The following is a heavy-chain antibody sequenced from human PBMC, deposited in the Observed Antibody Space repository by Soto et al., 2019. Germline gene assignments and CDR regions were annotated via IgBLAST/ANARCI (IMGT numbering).Heavy chain of an antibody. V-gene: IGHV3-48*01. CDR2: ISGGSSTK. D-gene: IGHD2-2*01. CDR3: ATGDCSSHGCYDDFDI. Sequence: EVQLVESGGGLVQPGGSLRLSCVGSRLTFSTYNMNWVRQAPEKGLEWVSYISGGSSTKYYADSVRGRFTISRDNAKNSLYLQMNSLRAEDTAVYYCATGDCSSHGCYDDFDIWGQGTMVTVSS. J-gene: IGHJ3*02. CDR1: RLTFSTYN.